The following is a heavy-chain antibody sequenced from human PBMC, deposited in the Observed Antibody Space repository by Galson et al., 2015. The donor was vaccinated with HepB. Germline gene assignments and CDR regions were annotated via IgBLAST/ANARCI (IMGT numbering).Heavy chain of an antibody. Sequence: ETLSLTCTVSGGSVSSGSYYWSWIRQPPGKGLEWIGYIYYSGSTNYNPSLKSRVTISVDTSKNQFSLKLSSVTAADTAVYYCARLSTIFGVVPRGPPDYWGQGTLVTVSS. CDR3: ARLSTIFGVVPRGPPDY. D-gene: IGHD3-3*01. CDR1: GGSVSSGSYY. J-gene: IGHJ4*02. V-gene: IGHV4-61*01. CDR2: IYYSGST.